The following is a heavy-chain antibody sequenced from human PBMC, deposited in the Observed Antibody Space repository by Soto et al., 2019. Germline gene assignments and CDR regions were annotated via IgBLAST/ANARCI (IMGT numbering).Heavy chain of an antibody. J-gene: IGHJ6*02. Sequence: EVQLVETGGGLIQRGGSLRLSCAASGFTVSRNYMSWVRQAPGEGLAWASVIYSGGSTYYADSVKGQFTISRDNSKNTLYLQMNSLRAEDTAVYYCARGGSGSGSYAEAYYYYGMDVWGQGTTVTVSS. D-gene: IGHD1-26*01. V-gene: IGHV3-53*02. CDR1: GFTVSRNY. CDR3: ARGGSGSGSYAEAYYYYGMDV. CDR2: IYSGGST.